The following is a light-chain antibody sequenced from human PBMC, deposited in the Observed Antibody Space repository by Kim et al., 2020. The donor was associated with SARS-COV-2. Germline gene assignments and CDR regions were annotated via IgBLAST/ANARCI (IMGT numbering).Light chain of an antibody. V-gene: IGKV3-15*01. CDR2: GAS. CDR3: QQYNDWPLLS. J-gene: IGKJ4*01. Sequence: IVMTQSPATLSVSPGERVTLSCRASQSVRNNLAWYQQRPGQAPRLLLYGASTRATDISARFSGSGSGTEFTLTIRSLQSEDLAVYYCQQYNDWPLLSFGGGTKGDIK. CDR1: QSVRNN.